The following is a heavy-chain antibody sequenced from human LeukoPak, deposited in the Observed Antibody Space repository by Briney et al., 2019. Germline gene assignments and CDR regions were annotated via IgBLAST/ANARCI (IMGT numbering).Heavy chain of an antibody. CDR1: RFTFSNYG. CDR3: ARGPVLAYCGADFQGDAFRI. CDR2: IWYDGSKK. Sequence: GGSLRLSCAASRFTFSNYGMHWVRLAPGKGLEWVASIWYDGSKKFYVDSVKGRFTISRDNSKKMLYLQMNNLRAEDTAIYYCARGPVLAYCGADFQGDAFRIWGQGTMVTVSP. D-gene: IGHD2-21*02. V-gene: IGHV3-33*01. J-gene: IGHJ3*02.